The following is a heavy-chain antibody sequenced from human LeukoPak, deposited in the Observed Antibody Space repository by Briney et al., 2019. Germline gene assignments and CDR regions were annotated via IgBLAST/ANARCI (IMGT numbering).Heavy chain of an antibody. V-gene: IGHV5-51*01. Sequence: GESLKISCKGSGYRFPTYWIGWVRQLPGKGLEWLGIIYPGDSDTRYSPSFQGQVTISADKSISTAYLQWSSMKASDTAMYYCARLGDSSGYYSVYFDYWGQGTLVTVSS. D-gene: IGHD3-22*01. CDR3: ARLGDSSGYYSVYFDY. CDR1: GYRFPTYW. CDR2: IYPGDSDT. J-gene: IGHJ4*02.